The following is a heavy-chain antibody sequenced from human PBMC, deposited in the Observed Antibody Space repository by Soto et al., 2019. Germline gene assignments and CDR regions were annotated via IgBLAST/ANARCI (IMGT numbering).Heavy chain of an antibody. V-gene: IGHV4-34*01. CDR1: GGSFSGYY. Sequence: QVQLEQWGAGLSRPSETLSLTCAIYGGSFSGYYLSWIRQPPGQGLEWIGEINHSGSTNYNPALRSRAPISADTSKNQFYLQLTSVTAADTAVYFCARGGTYYDFWGGDYWGQGTPVTVSS. CDR2: INHSGST. D-gene: IGHD3-3*01. J-gene: IGHJ4*02. CDR3: ARGGTYYDFWGGDY.